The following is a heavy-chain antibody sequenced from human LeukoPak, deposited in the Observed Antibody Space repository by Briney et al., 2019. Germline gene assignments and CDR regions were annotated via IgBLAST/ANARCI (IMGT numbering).Heavy chain of an antibody. J-gene: IGHJ6*03. D-gene: IGHD3-10*01. Sequence: SETLSLTCTVSGGSISSYYWSWIRQPPGKGLEWIGYIYYSGSTNYNPSLKSRVTISVDTSKNQFSLKLSSETAADTAVYYCAKDYYGSGYMDVWGKGTTVTISS. V-gene: IGHV4-59*01. CDR1: GGSISSYY. CDR2: IYYSGST. CDR3: AKDYYGSGYMDV.